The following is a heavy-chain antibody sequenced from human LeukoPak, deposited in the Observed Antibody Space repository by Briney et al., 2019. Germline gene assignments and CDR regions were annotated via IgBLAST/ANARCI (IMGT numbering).Heavy chain of an antibody. CDR2: ISTSDRRV. Sequence: PGGSLRLSCTGSGFTFSGRYMAWIRQRPGKGLEWLSYISTSDRRVYLADSVKGRFTVSRDDARKSLFLQMNSLRPDDTAVYYCARDRAVGASDSYDLWGPGTMVIVSS. CDR1: GFTFSGRY. V-gene: IGHV3-11*04. D-gene: IGHD4-23*01. J-gene: IGHJ3*01. CDR3: ARDRAVGASDSYDL.